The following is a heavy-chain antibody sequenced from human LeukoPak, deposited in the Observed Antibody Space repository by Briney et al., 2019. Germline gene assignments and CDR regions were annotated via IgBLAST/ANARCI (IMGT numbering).Heavy chain of an antibody. D-gene: IGHD6-13*01. V-gene: IGHV3-23*01. CDR3: AKAASSSWPSYQYGMDV. CDR1: GFTFSNYA. Sequence: GGSLRLSCAASGFTFSNYAMSWVRQAPGKGLEWVSTISNSGDATYYADSVKGRFTISKDNSKNTVYLQMNDLRVDDTAVYYCAKAASSSWPSYQYGMDVWGQGTTVTVSS. J-gene: IGHJ6*02. CDR2: ISNSGDAT.